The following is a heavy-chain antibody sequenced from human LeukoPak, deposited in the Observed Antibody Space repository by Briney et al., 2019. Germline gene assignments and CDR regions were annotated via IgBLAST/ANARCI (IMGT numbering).Heavy chain of an antibody. Sequence: PSETLSLTCTVSGGSISSSNYHWGWIRQAPGKGLEWIGSMYYSGSTYHNPSLKSRVTISVDTSKNQFSLKLSSVTAADTAVYYCARQTGSGLFILPGGQGTLVTVSS. V-gene: IGHV4-39*01. J-gene: IGHJ4*02. CDR2: MYYSGST. CDR1: GGSISSSNYH. D-gene: IGHD3/OR15-3a*01. CDR3: ARQTGSGLFILP.